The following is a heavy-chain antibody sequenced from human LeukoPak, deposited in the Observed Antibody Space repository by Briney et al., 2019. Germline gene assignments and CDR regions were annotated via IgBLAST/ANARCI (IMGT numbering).Heavy chain of an antibody. CDR2: ISYDGSNK. CDR3: AKDFSSIAARRPDYFYYYGMDV. D-gene: IGHD6-6*01. Sequence: GGSLRLSCAASGFTHSRYGMHWVRQAPGKGLEWVAVISYDGSNKYYTDSGNGRFTISRDQSKNTLYRQMNSLRADDTAVYYCAKDFSSIAARRPDYFYYYGMDVWGQGTTVTVSS. J-gene: IGHJ6*01. V-gene: IGHV3-30*18. CDR1: GFTHSRYG.